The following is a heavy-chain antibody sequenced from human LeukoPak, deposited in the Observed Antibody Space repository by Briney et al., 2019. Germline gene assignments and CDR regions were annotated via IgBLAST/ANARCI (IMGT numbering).Heavy chain of an antibody. CDR2: ISYDGSNK. Sequence: PGRSLRLSCAASGFTFSSYAMHWVRQAPGKGLEWVAVISYDGSNKYYADSVKGRFTISRDNSKNTLYLQMNSLRAEDTAVYFCARDPYGSGAFDIWGQGTMVTVSS. V-gene: IGHV3-30-3*01. J-gene: IGHJ3*02. CDR1: GFTFSSYA. CDR3: ARDPYGSGAFDI. D-gene: IGHD3-10*01.